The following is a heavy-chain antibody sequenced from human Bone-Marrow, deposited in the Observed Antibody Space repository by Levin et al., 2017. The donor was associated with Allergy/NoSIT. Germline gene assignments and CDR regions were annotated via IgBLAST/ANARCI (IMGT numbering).Heavy chain of an antibody. D-gene: IGHD1-26*01. CDR1: GGSLSSISNY. Sequence: SETLSLTCTVSGGSLSSISNYWGWVRQPPGKGLEWIATIHYSGTTYLNPSLMSRVTMSVDTSKNRLSLKVTSVTAADTAVYYCATQVGTTTTKDYWGQGTLVTVSS. CDR3: ATQVGTTTTKDY. CDR2: IHYSGTT. V-gene: IGHV4-39*01. J-gene: IGHJ4*02.